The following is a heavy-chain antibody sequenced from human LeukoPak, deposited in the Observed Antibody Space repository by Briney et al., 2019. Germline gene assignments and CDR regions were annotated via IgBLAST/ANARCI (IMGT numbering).Heavy chain of an antibody. CDR2: VWYDGSNI. Sequence: GGSLTLSCAASGFTFSTYGMHWVRQAPGKGLEWVAVVWYDGSNIQYVDSVKGRFTISRDNSKSTLYLQMNSLTAEDTAVYYCARGGYSGRYYFDYWGQGTLVTVSS. J-gene: IGHJ4*02. D-gene: IGHD1-26*01. CDR1: GFTFSTYG. V-gene: IGHV3-33*01. CDR3: ARGGYSGRYYFDY.